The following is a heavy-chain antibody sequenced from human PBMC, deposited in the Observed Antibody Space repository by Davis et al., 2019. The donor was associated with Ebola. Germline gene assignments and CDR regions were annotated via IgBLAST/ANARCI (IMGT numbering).Heavy chain of an antibody. J-gene: IGHJ3*02. CDR1: GFTFSAYA. D-gene: IGHD1-26*01. V-gene: IGHV3-23*01. CDR3: AKDRSSGMYVVAFDM. CDR2: ISSGSDNT. Sequence: PGGSLRLSCAASGFTFSAYAMTWVRQAPGKGLEWVSGISSGSDNTYYADSVKGRFTISRDNSKNKLFLQMNSLRVEDTATYYCAKDRSSGMYVVAFDMWGQGTMVTVSS.